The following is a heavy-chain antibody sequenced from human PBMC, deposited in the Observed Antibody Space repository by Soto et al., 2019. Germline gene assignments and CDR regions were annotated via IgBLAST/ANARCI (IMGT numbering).Heavy chain of an antibody. CDR3: ARGDVDTAPFDP. Sequence: ASVKVSCKASGYTFTGYYLHWVRQAPGQGLEWMGWINPNSGGTNYEQNFQGRVTMTRDTSIRTAYMELSRLTSDDTAVYYCARGDVDTAPFDPWGQGTLVTVSS. D-gene: IGHD5-18*01. CDR2: INPNSGGT. V-gene: IGHV1-2*02. CDR1: GYTFTGYY. J-gene: IGHJ5*02.